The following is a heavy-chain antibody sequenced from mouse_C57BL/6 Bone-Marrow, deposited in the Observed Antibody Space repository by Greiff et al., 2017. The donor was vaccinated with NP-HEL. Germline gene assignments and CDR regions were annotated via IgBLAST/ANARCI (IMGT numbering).Heavy chain of an antibody. V-gene: IGHV1-81*01. CDR1: GYNFTSYG. D-gene: IGHD1-1*01. Sequence: VQLQQSGAELARPGASVKLSCTASGYNFTSYGISWVKQRTGQGLEWIGEIYPRSGNTYYNAKFKGKATLTADKSSSTAYMELRSLTSENSAVYFRASDYHGISYGYFYVWGTGTTVTVSS. J-gene: IGHJ1*03. CDR3: ASDYHGISYGYFYV. CDR2: IYPRSGNT.